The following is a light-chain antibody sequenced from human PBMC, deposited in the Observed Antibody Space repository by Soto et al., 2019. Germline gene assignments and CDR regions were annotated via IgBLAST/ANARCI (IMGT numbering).Light chain of an antibody. J-gene: IGLJ1*01. CDR1: SSDVGGYNY. CDR2: DVS. Sequence: QPVLTQPRSVSGSPGQSVTISCTGTSSDVGGYNYVSWYQQHPGKAPKLMIYDVSKRPSGVPDRFSGSKSGNTASLTISGLQAEDEADYYCCSYAGSYIVFGTGTKVTVL. CDR3: CSYAGSYIV. V-gene: IGLV2-11*01.